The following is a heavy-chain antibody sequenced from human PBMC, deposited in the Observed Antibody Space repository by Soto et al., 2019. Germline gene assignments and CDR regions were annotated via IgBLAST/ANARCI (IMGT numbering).Heavy chain of an antibody. CDR1: GFIFTDHD. V-gene: IGHV3-11*04. D-gene: IGHD6-6*01. CDR2: ISSSGSTI. Sequence: PGGSLRLSCGGPGFIFTDHDMDWVRQAPGKGLEWVSYISSSGSTIYYADSVKGRFTISRDNAKNSLYLQMNSLRAEDTAVYYCAREENSNPLYYYYGMDVWGKGTTVTVSS. J-gene: IGHJ6*04. CDR3: AREENSNPLYYYYGMDV.